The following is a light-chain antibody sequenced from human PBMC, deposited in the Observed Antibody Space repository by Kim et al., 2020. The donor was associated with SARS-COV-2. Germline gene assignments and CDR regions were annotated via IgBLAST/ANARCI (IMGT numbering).Light chain of an antibody. CDR1: QSIGTD. Sequence: LSPGQRATLSCRASQSIGTDLAWYQQRPGQTPRLFIYDASNRAPGIPVRISGSGSGTDFTLTFSSLEPEDSAVYYCQQRNMWPRTFGQGTKVDVK. CDR3: QQRNMWPRT. J-gene: IGKJ1*01. CDR2: DAS. V-gene: IGKV3-11*01.